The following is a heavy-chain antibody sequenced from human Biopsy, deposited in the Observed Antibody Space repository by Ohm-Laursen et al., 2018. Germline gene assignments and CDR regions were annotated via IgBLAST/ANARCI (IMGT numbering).Heavy chain of an antibody. D-gene: IGHD3-10*01. CDR2: IYGGGFGT. V-gene: IGHV3-23*01. CDR3: AKFEGDPTPSYYFDY. CDR1: GFTFSDYA. J-gene: IGHJ4*02. Sequence: SLRLSCTASGFTFSDYAMSWVRQAPGKGLEWVAGIYGGGFGTYYADSVKGRFSISRDNSENTLYLHMNSLRAEDTAVYFCAKFEGDPTPSYYFDYWGQGTLVTVTS.